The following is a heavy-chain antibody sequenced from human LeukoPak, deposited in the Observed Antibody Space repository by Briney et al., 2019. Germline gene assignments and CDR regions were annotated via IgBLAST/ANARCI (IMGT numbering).Heavy chain of an antibody. D-gene: IGHD3-10*01. CDR2: FDPEDGET. CDR3: ATPMVRGVKGGHYFDY. Sequence: ASVKVSCKVSGYTLSELSMHWVRQAPGKGLERMGGFDPEDGETIYAQKFQGRVTMTEDTSTDTAYMELSSLRSEDTAVYYCATPMVRGVKGGHYFDYWGQGTLVTVSS. V-gene: IGHV1-24*01. J-gene: IGHJ4*02. CDR1: GYTLSELS.